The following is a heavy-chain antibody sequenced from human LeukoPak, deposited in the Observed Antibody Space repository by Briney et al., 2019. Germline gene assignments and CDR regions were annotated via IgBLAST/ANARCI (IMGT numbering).Heavy chain of an antibody. V-gene: IGHV3-15*01. CDR3: TTDEIAAAAGY. CDR1: GFTFSNAW. J-gene: IGHJ4*02. Sequence: GGSLRLSCAASGFTFSNAWMSWVRQAPGKGLEWVGRIQSKTDGGTTDYAAPVKGRFTISRDDSKNTLYLHMNSLKTEDTAVYYCTTDEIAAAAGYWGQGTLVTVS. CDR2: IQSKTDGGTT. D-gene: IGHD6-13*01.